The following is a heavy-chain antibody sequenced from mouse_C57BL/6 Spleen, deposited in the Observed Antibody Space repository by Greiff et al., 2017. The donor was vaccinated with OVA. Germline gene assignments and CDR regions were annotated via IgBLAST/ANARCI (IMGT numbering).Heavy chain of an antibody. CDR3: ARSYYGSSYVGAY. Sequence: VQLKQSGPELVKPGASVKISCKASGYSFTDYNMNWVKQSTGKSLEWIGVINPNYGTTSYNQKFKGKATLTVDQSSSTAYMQLNSLTSEDSAVDYCARSYYGSSYVGAYWGQGTLVTVSA. CDR2: INPNYGTT. D-gene: IGHD1-1*01. CDR1: GYSFTDYN. J-gene: IGHJ3*01. V-gene: IGHV1-39*01.